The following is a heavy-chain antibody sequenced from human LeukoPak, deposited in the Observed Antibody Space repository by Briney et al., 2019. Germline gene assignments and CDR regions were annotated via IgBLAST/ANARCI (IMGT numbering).Heavy chain of an antibody. CDR2: INHNGKVN. D-gene: IGHD4/OR15-4a*01. Sequence: GVSQTLLCAPSAFPLNSYLMNCAPDAPRQALVCVASINHNGKVNYYMDPEKGRFNIPRDIAKHSLYRQMSNLRPEDTAVYFCSRGGALDVWGDGATVTLSS. CDR3: SRGGALDV. CDR1: AFPLNSYL. J-gene: IGHJ6*04. V-gene: IGHV3-7*03.